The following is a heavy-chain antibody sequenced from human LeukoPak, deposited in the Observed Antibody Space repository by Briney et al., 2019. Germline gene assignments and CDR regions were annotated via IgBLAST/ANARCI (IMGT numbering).Heavy chain of an antibody. V-gene: IGHV3-23*01. J-gene: IGHJ4*02. CDR1: GFTFSSYA. CDR2: ISGSGGST. D-gene: IGHD3-3*01. CDR3: AKDGGFWSGYYPI. Sequence: GGSLRLSCAASGFTFSSYAMSWVRQAPGKGLEWVSAISGSGGSTYYADSVKGRFTISRDNSKNAVHLQMNSLRAEDTAVYFCAKDGGFWSGYYPIWGQGTLVSVSS.